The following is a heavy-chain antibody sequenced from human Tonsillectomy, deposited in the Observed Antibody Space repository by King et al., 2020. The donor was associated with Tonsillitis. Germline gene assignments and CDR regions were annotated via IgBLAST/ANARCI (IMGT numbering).Heavy chain of an antibody. D-gene: IGHD5-18*01. Sequence: QLQESGPGLVKPSQTLSLTCTVSGGSISSGGYYWSWIRQHPVKGLEWIGYIYYSGSTYYNPSLKSRVTKSVATSKNQFALKLSSVTAADTAVYYCARDEPADSYGTSYFDYWGQGTLVTVSS. CDR1: GGSISSGGYY. J-gene: IGHJ4*02. CDR3: ARDEPADSYGTSYFDY. V-gene: IGHV4-31*03. CDR2: IYYSGST.